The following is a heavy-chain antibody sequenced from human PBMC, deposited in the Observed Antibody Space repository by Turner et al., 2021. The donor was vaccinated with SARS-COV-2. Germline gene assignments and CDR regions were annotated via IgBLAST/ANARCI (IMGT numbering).Heavy chain of an antibody. CDR2: MYYSGST. Sequence: QLQLQESGPGLVKPSETLSLTCTVSGGSVSSGSYYWSWIRQPPGKGLEWIGDMYYSGSTNYNPSLKSRVTISVDTSKNQFSLKLSSVTAADTAVYYCARLNYDFWSGYYNGWFDPWGQGTLVTVSS. CDR1: GGSVSSGSYY. V-gene: IGHV4-61*01. CDR3: ARLNYDFWSGYYNGWFDP. D-gene: IGHD3-3*01. J-gene: IGHJ5*02.